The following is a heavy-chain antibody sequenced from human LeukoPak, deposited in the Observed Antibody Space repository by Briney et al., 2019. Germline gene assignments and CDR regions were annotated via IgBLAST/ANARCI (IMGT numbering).Heavy chain of an antibody. D-gene: IGHD3-10*01. CDR1: GISFPSYW. J-gene: IGHJ4*02. CDR3: ARLVLGGSGSYSY. V-gene: IGHV5-51*01. Sequence: GESLKISCKGSGISFPSYWIGWVRQMPGKGLEWMGIISPGDCDTRYSPSFEGQVTISADKSITTAYLQWSGLKTSDTAMYYCARLVLGGSGSYSYWGQGTLVTVSS. CDR2: ISPGDCDT.